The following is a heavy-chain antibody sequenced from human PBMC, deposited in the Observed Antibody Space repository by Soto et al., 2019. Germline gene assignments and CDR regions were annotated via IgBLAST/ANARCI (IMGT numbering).Heavy chain of an antibody. V-gene: IGHV3-21*01. CDR3: ARGSAFIGLDY. J-gene: IGHJ4*02. CDR1: GFIFLHFR. Sequence: GGSLRLSCAVYGFIFLHFRMNWVRQAPGKGLEWVSSIGTSGSYIYDTDSVKGRFTISRDNTKDSLYLQMNSLRAEDTAIYYCARGSAFIGLDYWGQGP. CDR2: IGTSGSYI. D-gene: IGHD1-26*01.